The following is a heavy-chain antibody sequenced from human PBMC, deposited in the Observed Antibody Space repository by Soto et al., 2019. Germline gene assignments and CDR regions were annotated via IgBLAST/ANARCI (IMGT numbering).Heavy chain of an antibody. CDR2: INHSGRV. D-gene: IGHD6-13*01. CDR1: GGSFSGHS. V-gene: IGHV4-34*01. Sequence: SENPSLTCAVYGGSFSGHSWTWIRQSPGKGLEWIGDINHSGRVNYSPSLKSRVTISLDTPKNQFSLTLSAVTAADTAMYYCDRESYSGHHLYAYWGQGTLVIVSA. J-gene: IGHJ4*02. CDR3: DRESYSGHHLYAY.